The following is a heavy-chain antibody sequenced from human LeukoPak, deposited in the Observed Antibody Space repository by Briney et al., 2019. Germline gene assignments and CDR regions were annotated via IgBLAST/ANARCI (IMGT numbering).Heavy chain of an antibody. Sequence: GGSLRLSCAASGFTFSSYSMNWVRQAPGKGLDWVSSISSSSSYIYYADSVKGRFTISRDNAKNSLYLQMNSLRAEDTAVYYCARENQGKRSGSYGYWGQGTLVTVSS. CDR3: ARENQGKRSGSYGY. V-gene: IGHV3-21*01. CDR2: ISSSSSYI. CDR1: GFTFSSYS. D-gene: IGHD1-26*01. J-gene: IGHJ4*02.